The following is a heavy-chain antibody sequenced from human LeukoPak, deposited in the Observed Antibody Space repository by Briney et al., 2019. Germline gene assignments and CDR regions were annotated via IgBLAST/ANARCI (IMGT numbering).Heavy chain of an antibody. D-gene: IGHD3-9*01. V-gene: IGHV6-1*01. CDR2: TYYRSKWYN. Sequence: SQTLSLTCAISGDSVSSNNGAWNWIRQSPSRGLEWLGRTYYRSKWYNDYAESLISRITISPVTSKNQYSLQLYSVTPEDTAVYYCARDVGTTGWHTFDYWGQGTLVTVSS. J-gene: IGHJ4*02. CDR3: ARDVGTTGWHTFDY. CDR1: GDSVSSNNGA.